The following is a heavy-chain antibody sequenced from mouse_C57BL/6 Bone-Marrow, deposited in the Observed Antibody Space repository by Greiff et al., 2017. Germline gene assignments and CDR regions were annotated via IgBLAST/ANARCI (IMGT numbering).Heavy chain of an antibody. V-gene: IGHV14-4*01. D-gene: IGHD2-5*01. CDR3: LYSNFFAY. J-gene: IGHJ3*01. CDR1: GFNIKDDY. CDR2: IDPENGDT. Sequence: EVMLVESGAELVRPGASVKLSCTASGFNIKDDYMHWVKQRPEQGLEWIGWIDPENGDTEYASKFQGKATITADTSSNTAYLQLSSLTSEDTAVYYCLYSNFFAYWGQGTLVTVSA.